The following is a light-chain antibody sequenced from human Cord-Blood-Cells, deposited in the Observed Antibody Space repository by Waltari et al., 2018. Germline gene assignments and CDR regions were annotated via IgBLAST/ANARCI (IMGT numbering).Light chain of an antibody. CDR2: AAS. J-gene: IGKJ4*01. V-gene: IGKV1-39*01. Sequence: DIQMTQSPSSLSASVGDSVTITCRASQSISSYLNWYQQKPGKAPKLLIYAASSLQSGVPSRFSGSGSGTDFTLTISSLQPEDFATYYCQQSYSTPPALTFGGGTKVEIK. CDR3: QQSYSTPPALT. CDR1: QSISSY.